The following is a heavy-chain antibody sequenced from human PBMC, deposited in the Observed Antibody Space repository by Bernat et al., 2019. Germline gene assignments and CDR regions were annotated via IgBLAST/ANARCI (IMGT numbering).Heavy chain of an antibody. CDR3: ARQIGSAPPGKDFFDY. V-gene: IGHV4-39*01. CDR1: GGSLSSSSSYF. J-gene: IGHJ4*02. D-gene: IGHD6-13*01. CDR2: INYSGST. Sequence: QLQLQESGPGLVKSSETLSLTCTVSGGSLSSSSSYFWAWIRQPPGKGLEWIATINYSGSTYYNPSLKNRVTISVDTSQNQFSLQVTSLTAADAAVYYCARQIGSAPPGKDFFDYWGQGTLVTVSS.